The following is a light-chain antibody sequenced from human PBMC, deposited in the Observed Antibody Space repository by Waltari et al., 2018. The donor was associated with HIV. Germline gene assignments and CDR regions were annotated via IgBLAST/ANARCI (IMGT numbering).Light chain of an antibody. V-gene: IGLV2-8*01. Sequence: QSALPQPPSASGSPGQSVTISCTGTSSDVGPYDYVYWYQQHPGNAPKLMIYEVSKRPSGVPDRFSGSKSANTASLTVSGLQEDDEADYYCSSYAGSNNLVFGGGTKLTVL. CDR1: SSDVGPYDY. CDR3: SSYAGSNNLV. CDR2: EVS. J-gene: IGLJ3*02.